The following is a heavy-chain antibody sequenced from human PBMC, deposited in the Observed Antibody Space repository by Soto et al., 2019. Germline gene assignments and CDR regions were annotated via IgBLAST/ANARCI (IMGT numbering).Heavy chain of an antibody. Sequence: GGSLRLYCAASGFTFSSYAMSWVRQAPGKGLEWVSAISGSGGSTYYADSVKGRFTISRDNSKNTLYLQMNSLRAEDTAVYYCAKDVNPIYYYDSSGYYYFDYWGQGTLVTVSS. CDR3: AKDVNPIYYYDSSGYYYFDY. V-gene: IGHV3-23*01. CDR2: ISGSGGST. J-gene: IGHJ4*02. CDR1: GFTFSSYA. D-gene: IGHD3-22*01.